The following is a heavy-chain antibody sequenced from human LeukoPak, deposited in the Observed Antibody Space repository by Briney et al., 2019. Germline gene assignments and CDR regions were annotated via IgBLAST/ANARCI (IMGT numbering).Heavy chain of an antibody. J-gene: IGHJ3*02. CDR2: ISWNSDSI. Sequence: GRSLRLSCAASGFTFDDYAMHWVRQAPGKGLEWVSGISWNSDSIGYADSVKGRFTISRDNAKNSLYPQMNSLRAEDMALYYFAKARSYYREAFDIWGQGTMVTVSS. D-gene: IGHD1-26*01. CDR1: GFTFDDYA. CDR3: AKARSYYREAFDI. V-gene: IGHV3-9*03.